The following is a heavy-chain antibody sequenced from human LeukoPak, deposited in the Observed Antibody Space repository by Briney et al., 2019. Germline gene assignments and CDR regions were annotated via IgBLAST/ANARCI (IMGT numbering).Heavy chain of an antibody. CDR3: ARHAGGSXWXXYFDY. J-gene: IGHJ4*02. CDR1: GGSISSYY. CDR2: IYYSGST. D-gene: IGHD1-26*01. Sequence: PSETLSLTCTVSGGSISSYYWSWIRQPPGKGPEWIGYIYYSGSTNYNPSLKSRVTISVDTSKNQFSLKLSSVTAADTAVYYCARHAGGSXWXXYFDYWGXGTLVTVSS. V-gene: IGHV4-59*08.